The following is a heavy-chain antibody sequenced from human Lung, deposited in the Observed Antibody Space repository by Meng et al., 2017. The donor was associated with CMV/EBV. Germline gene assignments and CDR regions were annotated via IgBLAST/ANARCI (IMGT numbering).Heavy chain of an antibody. V-gene: IGHV4-31*03. Sequence: QGPLTGSGPGLGKPSQTLSLTCTVSGGSIGSGGYYWSWIRQHPGKGLEWIGYIYYTGSTFYNPSLKSRVTISVDTSKNQFSLKLIPATAADTAVYYCAREAGRDGYATPKFDYWGQGTLVTVSS. D-gene: IGHD5-24*01. J-gene: IGHJ4*02. CDR2: IYYTGST. CDR3: AREAGRDGYATPKFDY. CDR1: GGSIGSGGYY.